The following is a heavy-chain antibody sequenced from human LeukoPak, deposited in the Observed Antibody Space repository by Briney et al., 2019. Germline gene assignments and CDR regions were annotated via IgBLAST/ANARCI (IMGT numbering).Heavy chain of an antibody. CDR2: IWYDGTNQ. Sequence: GGSLRLSCAASGXTFSSYGMHWVRQAPGKGLEWVAVIWYDGTNQNYADSVKGRFTISRDSSKNTLYLQMNSLRAEDTAVYYCARDGYGFDYWGQGTLVTVSS. CDR1: GXTFSSYG. D-gene: IGHD3-22*01. V-gene: IGHV3-33*01. J-gene: IGHJ4*02. CDR3: ARDGYGFDY.